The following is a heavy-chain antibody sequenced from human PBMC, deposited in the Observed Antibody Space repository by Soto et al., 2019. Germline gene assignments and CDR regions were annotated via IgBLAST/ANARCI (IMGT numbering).Heavy chain of an antibody. J-gene: IGHJ4*02. CDR1: GFTVSSNY. V-gene: IGHV3-53*02. CDR3: ARFQIVITMVRGVGGDY. Sequence: EVQLVETGGGLIQPGGSLRLSCAASGFTVSSNYMSWVRQAPGKGLEWVSVIYSGGSTYYADSVKGRFTISRDNSKNTLYLQMNSLRAEDTAVYYCARFQIVITMVRGVGGDYWVRTTLSTFSS. CDR2: IYSGGST. D-gene: IGHD3-10*01.